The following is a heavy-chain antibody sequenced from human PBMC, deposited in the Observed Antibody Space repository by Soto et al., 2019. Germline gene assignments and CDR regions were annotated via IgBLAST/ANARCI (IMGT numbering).Heavy chain of an antibody. D-gene: IGHD3-3*01. CDR1: GYTFTGYG. Sequence: ASVKVSCKASGYTFTGYGISWVRQAPGQGLEWMGWISAYNGNTNYAQKLQGRVTMTTDTSTSTAYMELRSLRSDDTAVYYCARYYDFWSGYNLAGKYYGMDVWGQGTTVTVSS. CDR3: ARYYDFWSGYNLAGKYYGMDV. CDR2: ISAYNGNT. V-gene: IGHV1-18*04. J-gene: IGHJ6*02.